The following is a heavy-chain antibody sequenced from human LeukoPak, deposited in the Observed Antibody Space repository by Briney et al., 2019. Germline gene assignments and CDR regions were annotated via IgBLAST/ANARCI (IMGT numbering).Heavy chain of an antibody. CDR2: ISGSGGST. CDR1: GGSISSYY. V-gene: IGHV3-23*01. J-gene: IGHJ6*02. Sequence: ETLSLTCTVSGGSISSYYWSWIRQPPGKGLEWVSAISGSGGSTYYADSVKGRFTISRDNSKNTLYLQMNSLRAEDTAVYYCAKYSSGWYGGDYGMDVWGQGTTVTVSS. D-gene: IGHD6-19*01. CDR3: AKYSSGWYGGDYGMDV.